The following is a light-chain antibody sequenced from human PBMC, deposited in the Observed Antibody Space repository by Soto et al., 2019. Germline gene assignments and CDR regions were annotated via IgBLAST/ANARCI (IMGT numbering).Light chain of an antibody. V-gene: IGKV3-20*01. J-gene: IGKJ1*01. CDR2: GAS. CDR3: QQLGT. Sequence: EIVLTQSPGTLSLSPGEGATLSCRASQSVSSNYLAWYQQKPGQAPRLLIYGASNRATGIPDRFSGSGSGTDFTLTISRLEPEDFAVYYCQQLGTFGQGTKVEIK. CDR1: QSVSSNY.